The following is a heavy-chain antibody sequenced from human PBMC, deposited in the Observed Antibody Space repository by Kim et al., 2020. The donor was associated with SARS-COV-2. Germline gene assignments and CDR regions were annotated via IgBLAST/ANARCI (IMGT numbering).Heavy chain of an antibody. Sequence: GGSLRLSCAASGFTFDDYAMHWVRQAPGKGLEWVSGISWNSGSIGYADSVKGRFTISRDNAKNSLYLQMNSLRAEDTALYYCAKDWGATAMAEYYFDYWGQGTLVTVSS. D-gene: IGHD5-18*01. V-gene: IGHV3-9*01. J-gene: IGHJ4*02. CDR2: ISWNSGSI. CDR1: GFTFDDYA. CDR3: AKDWGATAMAEYYFDY.